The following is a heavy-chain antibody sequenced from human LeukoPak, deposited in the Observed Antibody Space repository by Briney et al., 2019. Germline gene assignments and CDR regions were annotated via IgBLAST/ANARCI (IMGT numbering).Heavy chain of an antibody. CDR1: GYTFTGYY. CDR3: ARDWGTYQLLFRADWFDP. D-gene: IGHD2-2*01. J-gene: IGHJ5*02. CDR2: INPNSGGT. V-gene: IGHV1-2*02. Sequence: GASVKVSCKASGYTFTGYYIHWVRQAPGQGLEWMGWINPNSGGTNYAQKFQGRVTMTRDTSISTAYMELSRLRSDDTAVYYCARDWGTYQLLFRADWFDPWGQGTLVTVSS.